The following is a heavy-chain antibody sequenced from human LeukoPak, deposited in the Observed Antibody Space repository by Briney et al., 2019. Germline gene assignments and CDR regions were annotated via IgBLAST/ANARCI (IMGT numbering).Heavy chain of an antibody. D-gene: IGHD2-15*01. CDR2: IDHRGIS. CDR3: ASRSLTLAAARCFDD. V-gene: IGHV4-34*01. Sequence: SETLSLTCAVHGESFSAYFWSWIRQVPGKGLEWIGEIDHRGISNYSPSLKSRATMLVDTSNNHFSLSLTSVTAADTATYYCASRSLTLAAARCFDDWGQGTVVTVSS. CDR1: GESFSAYF. J-gene: IGHJ4*03.